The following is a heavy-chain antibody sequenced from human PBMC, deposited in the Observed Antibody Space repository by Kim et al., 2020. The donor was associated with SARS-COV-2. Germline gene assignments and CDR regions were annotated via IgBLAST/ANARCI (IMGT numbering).Heavy chain of an antibody. V-gene: IGHV1-3*01. CDR1: GYTFTNYN. CDR2: INVGSGDT. D-gene: IGHD2-8*01. CDR3: ARGINGAYDP. Sequence: ASVKVSCKASGYTFTNYNVHWVRQAPGQRLEWMGRINVGSGDTKYSQNFQGRVTITTDTSASTAYMELSSLRSEDTAVYYCARGINGAYDPWGQGTLVTV. J-gene: IGHJ5*01.